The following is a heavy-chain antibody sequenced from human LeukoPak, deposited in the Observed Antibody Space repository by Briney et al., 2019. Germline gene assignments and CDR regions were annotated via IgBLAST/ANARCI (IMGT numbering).Heavy chain of an antibody. J-gene: IGHJ4*02. D-gene: IGHD3-22*01. V-gene: IGHV3-48*04. CDR2: ISSTTSTI. CDR1: GFTFRTYS. Sequence: GRSLRLSCAASGFTFRTYSMNWVRQAPGKGLEWISYISSTTSTIYYADSAKGRFTISRDDAKNSLFLQMNSLRAEDTAVYFCARSSGHFDYWGQGTLVTVSS. CDR3: ARSSGHFDY.